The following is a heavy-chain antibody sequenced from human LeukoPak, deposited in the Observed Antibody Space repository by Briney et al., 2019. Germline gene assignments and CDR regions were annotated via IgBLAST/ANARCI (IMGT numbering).Heavy chain of an antibody. CDR1: GGTFSSYA. CDR3: ARDTDCSSTSCRGDY. D-gene: IGHD2-2*01. Sequence: ASVKVSCKASGGTFSSYAISWVRQAPGQGLEWMGGIIPIFGTANYAQKFQGRVTITTGESTSTAYMELSSLRSEDTAVYYCARDTDCSSTSCRGDYWGQGTLVTVSS. J-gene: IGHJ4*02. CDR2: IIPIFGTA. V-gene: IGHV1-69*05.